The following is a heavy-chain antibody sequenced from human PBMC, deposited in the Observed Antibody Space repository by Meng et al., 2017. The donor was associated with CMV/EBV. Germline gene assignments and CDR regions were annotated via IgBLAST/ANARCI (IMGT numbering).Heavy chain of an antibody. V-gene: IGHV3-21*01. CDR3: ARVWGYYDSSGYSHKLFDY. J-gene: IGHJ4*02. Sequence: CSSYSMDWVRPAPGKGLEWVSSISSSSSYIYYADSVKGRFTISRDNAKNSLYLQMNSLRAEDTAVYYCARVWGYYDSSGYSHKLFDYWGQGTLVTVSS. D-gene: IGHD3-22*01. CDR1: CSSYS. CDR2: ISSSSSYI.